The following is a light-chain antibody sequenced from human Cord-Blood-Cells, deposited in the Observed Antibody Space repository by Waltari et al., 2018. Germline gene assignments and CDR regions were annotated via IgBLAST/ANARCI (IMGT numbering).Light chain of an antibody. CDR1: SXXXGSXXX. CDR2: EGS. Sequence: QSALTQPAPVSGSXXQSIXXPCTGPSXXXGSXXXVSWYQQHPGKPPKRMIYEGSKRPSGVSNRFSGSKSGNTASLTISGLQAEDEADYYCCSXAGSSVVFGGGTKLTVL. J-gene: IGLJ2*01. V-gene: IGLV2-23*01. CDR3: CSXAGSSVV.